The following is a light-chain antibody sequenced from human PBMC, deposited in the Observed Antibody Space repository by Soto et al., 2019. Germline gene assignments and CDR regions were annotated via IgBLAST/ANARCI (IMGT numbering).Light chain of an antibody. CDR2: QVS. CDR1: QNINNY. Sequence: DIQMTQSPSTLSASVGDRVTITCRATQNINNYLAWYQQKPGKAPNLLIYQVSSLESGVPSRFSGSGSGTEFSLTISSVQPDDFETYYCQQYSRLWTFGQGTKVEV. J-gene: IGKJ1*01. CDR3: QQYSRLWT. V-gene: IGKV1-5*03.